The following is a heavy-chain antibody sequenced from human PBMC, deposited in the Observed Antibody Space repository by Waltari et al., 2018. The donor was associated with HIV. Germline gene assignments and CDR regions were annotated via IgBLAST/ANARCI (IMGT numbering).Heavy chain of an antibody. Sequence: VQLLQSGAEVKKPGESLKISCKVSGYTFTDFYIGWVRQQPGKGLEWMGNIYPGDSTTTYSPSFQGHVTLSADKSTNTAYLQWDSLEASDSATYFCAKHEGRRWPTDYWGQGTVVTVSS. J-gene: IGHJ4*02. CDR1: GYTFTDFY. CDR3: AKHEGRRWPTDY. V-gene: IGHV5-51*01. D-gene: IGHD2-15*01. CDR2: IYPGDSTT.